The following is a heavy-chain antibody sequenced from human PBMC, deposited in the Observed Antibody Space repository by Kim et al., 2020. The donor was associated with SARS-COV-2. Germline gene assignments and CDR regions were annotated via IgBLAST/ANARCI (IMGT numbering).Heavy chain of an antibody. CDR2: ISSRGTTI. CDR1: GFSFSDYY. D-gene: IGHD6-13*01. Sequence: GGSLRLSCAASGFSFSDYYIGWIRQGPGKGLEWVSYISSRGTTIYSADSVRGRFTISRDNGKSSLYLQMNSVRAEDTAVYYCARRYTSSWFFDYWGQGTL. V-gene: IGHV3-11*04. J-gene: IGHJ4*02. CDR3: ARRYTSSWFFDY.